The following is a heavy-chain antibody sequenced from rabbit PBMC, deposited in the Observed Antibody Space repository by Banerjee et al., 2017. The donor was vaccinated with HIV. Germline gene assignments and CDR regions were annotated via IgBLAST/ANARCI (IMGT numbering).Heavy chain of an antibody. V-gene: IGHV1S39*01. CDR3: MRTSDTWPLSPAS. CDR2: IDPVFGST. CDR1: GFDFSSYG. Sequence: GFDFSSYGVSWVRQAPGKGLEWIGYIDPVFGSTYYASWVNGRFTISCHKTQNPPRLPLNPLTAPDPADNNFMRTSDTWPLSPASWGPGTLVTVS. D-gene: IGHD4-2*01. J-gene: IGHJ4*01.